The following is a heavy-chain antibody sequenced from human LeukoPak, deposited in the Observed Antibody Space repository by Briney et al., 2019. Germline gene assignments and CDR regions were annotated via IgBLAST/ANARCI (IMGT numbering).Heavy chain of an antibody. J-gene: IGHJ4*02. CDR1: GYTFTVYY. V-gene: IGHV1-69*05. Sequence: SVKVSCKASGYTFTVYYMYWVRQAPGQGLEWMGRIIPIFGTANYAQKFQGRVTITTDESTSTAYMELSSLRSEDTAVYYCARGTSYWGQGTLVTVSS. CDR2: IIPIFGTA. CDR3: ARGTSY. D-gene: IGHD1-14*01.